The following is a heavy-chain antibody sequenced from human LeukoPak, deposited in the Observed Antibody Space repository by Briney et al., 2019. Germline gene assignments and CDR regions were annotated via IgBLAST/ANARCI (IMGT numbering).Heavy chain of an antibody. CDR1: GGSFSGYY. CDR2: INHSGST. V-gene: IGHV4-34*01. D-gene: IGHD2-2*01. J-gene: IGHJ3*02. Sequence: SETLSLTCAVYGGSFSGYYWSWIRQPPGKGLEWIGEINHSGSTNYNPSLKSRVTISVDTSKNQFSLKLSSVTAADTAVYYCARLPTVVVPAAPTKDAFDIWGQGTMVTVSS. CDR3: ARLPTVVVPAAPTKDAFDI.